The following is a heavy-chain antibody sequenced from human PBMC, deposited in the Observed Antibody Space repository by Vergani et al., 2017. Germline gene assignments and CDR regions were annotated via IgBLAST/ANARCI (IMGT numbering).Heavy chain of an antibody. D-gene: IGHD6-19*01. J-gene: IGHJ4*02. CDR3: ARENSGTLAGPFDY. Sequence: QVQLQESGPGLVKPSETLSLTCTDSGGSISSYYWSWIRQPAGKGLEWIGRMYTSGSTNYNPSLKSRVTMSVDTSKKQFSLKLDSVTAADTAVYYCARENSGTLAGPFDYWGLGTVVTVSS. CDR1: GGSISSYY. CDR2: MYTSGST. V-gene: IGHV4-4*07.